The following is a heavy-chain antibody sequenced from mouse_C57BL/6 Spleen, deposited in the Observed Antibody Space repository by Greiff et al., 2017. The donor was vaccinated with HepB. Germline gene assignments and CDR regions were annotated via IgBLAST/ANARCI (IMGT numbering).Heavy chain of an antibody. V-gene: IGHV1-76*01. Sequence: VQLVESGAELVRPGASVKLSCKASGYTFTDYYINWVKQRPGQGLEWIARIYPGSGNTYYNEKFKGKATLTAEKSSSTAYMQLSSLTSEDSAVYFCARREGYDYDGFAYWGQGTLVTVSA. CDR3: ARREGYDYDGFAY. CDR1: GYTFTDYY. CDR2: IYPGSGNT. J-gene: IGHJ3*01. D-gene: IGHD2-4*01.